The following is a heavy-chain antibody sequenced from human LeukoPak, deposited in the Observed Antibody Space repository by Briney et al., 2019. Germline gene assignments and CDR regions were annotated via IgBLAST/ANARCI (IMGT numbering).Heavy chain of an antibody. CDR2: VNHSGST. D-gene: IGHD6-13*01. J-gene: IGHJ4*02. V-gene: IGHV4-34*01. CDR3: ARHYRYSSSPGALRY. CDR1: GGSFSGYY. Sequence: SETLSLTCAVYGGSFSGYYWSWIRQPPGKGLEWIGEVNHSGSTNYNPSLKSRVTISVDTSKNQFSLKLGSVTAADTAVYYCARHYRYSSSPGALRYWGQGTLVTVSS.